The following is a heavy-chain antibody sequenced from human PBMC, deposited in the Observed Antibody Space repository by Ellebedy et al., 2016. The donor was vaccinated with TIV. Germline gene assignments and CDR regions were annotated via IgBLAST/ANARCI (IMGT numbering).Heavy chain of an antibody. D-gene: IGHD4-17*01. V-gene: IGHV3-30*03. CDR3: ARASTVTNRGSFDY. Sequence: GGSLRLXXAASRFTFSSYGMHWVRQAPGKGLEWVAVISYDGSNKYYADSVKGRFTISRHNSKNTLYLQMNSLRAEDTAVYYCARASTVTNRGSFDYWGQGTLVTVSS. CDR1: RFTFSSYG. J-gene: IGHJ4*02. CDR2: ISYDGSNK.